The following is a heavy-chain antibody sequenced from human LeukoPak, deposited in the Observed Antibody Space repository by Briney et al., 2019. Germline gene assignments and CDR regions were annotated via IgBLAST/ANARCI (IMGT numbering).Heavy chain of an antibody. CDR3: ASTVVISY. Sequence: GGALRLSCAASGFTFSRYWMSWVRQAPGKGLEWVANIKQDGSEKYYVDTVRGRFTISRDNAKNSLYLQMNSLRAEDTAVYYCASTVVISYWGQGTLVTVSS. J-gene: IGHJ4*02. V-gene: IGHV3-7*01. D-gene: IGHD4-23*01. CDR2: IKQDGSEK. CDR1: GFTFSRYW.